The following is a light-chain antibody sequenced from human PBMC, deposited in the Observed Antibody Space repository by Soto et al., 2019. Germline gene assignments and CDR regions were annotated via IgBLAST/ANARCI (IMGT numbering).Light chain of an antibody. CDR2: GAS. CDR3: QQYAGPPTT. J-gene: IGKJ1*01. CDR1: QTVSNNY. V-gene: IGKV3-20*01. Sequence: VVTQSPGSLSCSPGVRVSVSCRSSQTVSNNYLAWCQQKPGQAPRVIMYGASRRATGIPDRFSGGGSGTDFTLTISRLEPEDFAVYFCQQYAGPPTTFGQGTKVEIK.